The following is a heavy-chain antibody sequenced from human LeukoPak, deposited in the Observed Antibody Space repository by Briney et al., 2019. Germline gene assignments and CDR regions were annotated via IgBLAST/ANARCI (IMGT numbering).Heavy chain of an antibody. CDR1: GGSFSGYY. Sequence: SETLSLTCAVYGGSFSGYYWSWIRQPPGKGLEWIGEINHSGSTNYNPSLKSRVTMSVDTSKNQFSLKLSSVTAADTAVYYCARRIYDFWSGPNWFDPWGQGTLVTVSS. CDR2: INHSGST. D-gene: IGHD3-3*01. V-gene: IGHV4-34*01. J-gene: IGHJ5*02. CDR3: ARRIYDFWSGPNWFDP.